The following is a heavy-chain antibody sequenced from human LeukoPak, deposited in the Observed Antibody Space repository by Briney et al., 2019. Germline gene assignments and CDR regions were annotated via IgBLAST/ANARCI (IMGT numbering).Heavy chain of an antibody. CDR1: GGSISSYY. J-gene: IGHJ3*02. V-gene: IGHV4-59*01. CDR3: ARATLRTGGAFDI. Sequence: PSETLSLTCTVSGGSISSYYWSWIRQPPGKGLEWIGYIYYSGSTNYNPSLKSRVTISVDTSKNQFSLKLSSVTAADTAVYYCARATLRTGGAFDIWGQGTMVTVSS. D-gene: IGHD1-1*01. CDR2: IYYSGST.